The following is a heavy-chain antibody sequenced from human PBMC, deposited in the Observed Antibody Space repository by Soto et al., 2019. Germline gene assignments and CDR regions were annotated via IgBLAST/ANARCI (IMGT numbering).Heavy chain of an antibody. CDR1: GGSFSRYY. V-gene: IGHV4-34*01. CDR2: INHSGST. J-gene: IGHJ6*02. Sequence: PSETLSLTCAVYGGSFSRYYWSWIRQPPGKGLEWIGEINHSGSTNYNPSLKSRVTISVDTSKNQFSLKLSSVTAADTAVYYCARGGAARWHYYGMDVWGQGTTVTVSS. CDR3: ARGGAARWHYYGMDV. D-gene: IGHD6-6*01.